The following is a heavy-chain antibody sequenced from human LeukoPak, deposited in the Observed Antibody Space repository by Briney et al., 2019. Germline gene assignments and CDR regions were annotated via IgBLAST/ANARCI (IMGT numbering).Heavy chain of an antibody. J-gene: IGHJ4*02. V-gene: IGHV1-2*02. CDR3: ARVMYYDSSGYYPNFDY. CDR1: GYTFTGYY. Sequence: ASVKVSCKASGYTFTGYYMHWVRQAPGQGLEWMGWINPNSGGTNYAQKFQGRVTMTRDTSISTAYMELSRLGSDDTAVYYCARVMYYDSSGYYPNFDYWGQGTLVTVSS. D-gene: IGHD3-22*01. CDR2: INPNSGGT.